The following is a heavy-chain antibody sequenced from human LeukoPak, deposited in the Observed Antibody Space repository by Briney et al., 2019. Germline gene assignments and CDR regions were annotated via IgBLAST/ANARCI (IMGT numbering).Heavy chain of an antibody. Sequence: SETLSLTCTVSGGSISSHYWSWIRHPPGKGLEWIGYISYSGSTNYNPSLKSRVNISVDKSKKQFSLKLSSVTAADTAMYYCGRYDSSGYSDFDYWGQGSLVTVSS. V-gene: IGHV4-59*11. D-gene: IGHD3-22*01. J-gene: IGHJ4*02. CDR3: GRYDSSGYSDFDY. CDR1: GGSISSHY. CDR2: ISYSGST.